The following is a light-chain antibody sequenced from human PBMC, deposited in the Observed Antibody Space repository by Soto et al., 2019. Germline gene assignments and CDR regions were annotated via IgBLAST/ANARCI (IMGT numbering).Light chain of an antibody. CDR2: DAS. J-gene: IGLJ1*01. V-gene: IGLV2-14*01. CDR3: SSYTSSSTPALYV. Sequence: QSALTQPASVSGSPGQSITISCTGTSSDIGGYNYVSWYQQHPGKAPKLMIYDASNRPSGVSNRFSGSKSGNTASLTISGLQAEDEADYYCSSYTSSSTPALYVFGTGTKATVL. CDR1: SSDIGGYNY.